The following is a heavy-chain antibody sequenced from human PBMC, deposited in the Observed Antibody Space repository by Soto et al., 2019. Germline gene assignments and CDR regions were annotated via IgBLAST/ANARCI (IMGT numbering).Heavy chain of an antibody. CDR3: ARDRNYYDGLDY. CDR1: GFTFSSYE. Sequence: GGSLRLSCAASGFTFSSYEMNWVGQAPGKGLEWVSYISSSGSTIYYADSVKGRFTISRDNAKNSLYLQMNSLRAEDTAVYYCARDRNYYDGLDYWGQGTLVTVSS. CDR2: ISSSGSTI. J-gene: IGHJ4*02. D-gene: IGHD3-22*01. V-gene: IGHV3-48*03.